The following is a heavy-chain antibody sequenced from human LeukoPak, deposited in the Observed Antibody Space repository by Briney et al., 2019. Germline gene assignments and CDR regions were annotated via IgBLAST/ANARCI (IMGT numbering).Heavy chain of an antibody. D-gene: IGHD6-13*01. CDR1: GYTFTSYG. Sequence: GASVKVSCKASGYTFTSYGISWVRQAPGQGLEWMGWISGYNGKTNYAQRLQGRVIMTTDTSTSTAYMELRSLRSDDTAVYYCARDTGIAVAGTGDFDYWGQGTLVTVSS. V-gene: IGHV1-18*01. J-gene: IGHJ4*02. CDR2: ISGYNGKT. CDR3: ARDTGIAVAGTGDFDY.